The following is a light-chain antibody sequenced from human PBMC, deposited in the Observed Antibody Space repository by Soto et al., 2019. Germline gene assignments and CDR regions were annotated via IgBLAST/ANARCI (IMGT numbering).Light chain of an antibody. CDR1: QSVSSSY. CDR2: GAS. J-gene: IGKJ5*01. Sequence: ERVWTQSPGTLSLSPGERATLSCRASQSVSSSYLAWYQQKPGQAPRLLIYGASSRATGIPDRFSGSGSGSDFTLTISRLEPEDFAAYYCQQYGSSPQTFGQGTRLEIK. V-gene: IGKV3-20*01. CDR3: QQYGSSPQT.